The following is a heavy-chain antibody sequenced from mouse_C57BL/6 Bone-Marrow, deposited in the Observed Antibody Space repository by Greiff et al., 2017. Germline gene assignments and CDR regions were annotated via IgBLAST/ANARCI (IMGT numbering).Heavy chain of an antibody. CDR1: GYTFNDYW. J-gene: IGHJ3*02. CDR3: ARYDCTTWFDL. Sequence: QVQLKESGAELVKPGASVKLSCTASGYTFNDYWMHWVKQRPGQGLEWIGNIDPGGGYTNYNQKFQGKATLTADKSSSTAYMQLSSLTSEDSAFYYGARYDCTTWFDLWDRGTVVTVSA. D-gene: IGHD2-12*01. V-gene: IGHV1-7*01. CDR2: IDPGGGYT.